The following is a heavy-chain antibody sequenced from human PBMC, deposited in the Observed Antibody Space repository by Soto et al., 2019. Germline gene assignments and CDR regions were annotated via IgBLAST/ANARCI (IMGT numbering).Heavy chain of an antibody. J-gene: IGHJ4*02. Sequence: SETLSLTCTVSGGSISSGDYYWSWIRQPPGKGLEWIGYIYYSGSTYYNPSLKSRVTISVDTSKNQFSLKLSSVTAADTAVYYCATEGSGYYRPHFDYWGQGTLVTVSS. CDR2: IYYSGST. D-gene: IGHD3-22*01. CDR1: GGSISSGDYY. V-gene: IGHV4-30-4*01. CDR3: ATEGSGYYRPHFDY.